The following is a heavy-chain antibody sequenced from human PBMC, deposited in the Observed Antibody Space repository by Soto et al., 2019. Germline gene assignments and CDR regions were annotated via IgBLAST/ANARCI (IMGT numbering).Heavy chain of an antibody. J-gene: IGHJ6*02. Sequence: EVPLVESGGGLVQPGGSLRLSCAASGLIFSDYHMDWVRPAPGKGLEWVGRIRRKANSYTTEYAAPVKGRFTISRDDSKNSLYLQMNSLKSEDTAVYYCAMLGGWSGGSSGMDVWGQGTTVTVSS. CDR1: GLIFSDYH. CDR2: IRRKANSYTT. D-gene: IGHD6-19*01. V-gene: IGHV3-72*01. CDR3: AMLGGWSGGSSGMDV.